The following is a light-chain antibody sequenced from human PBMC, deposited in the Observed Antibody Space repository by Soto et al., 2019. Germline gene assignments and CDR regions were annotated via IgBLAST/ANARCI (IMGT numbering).Light chain of an antibody. V-gene: IGLV2-14*03. CDR2: DVS. CDR3: SSYTDSSTYV. CDR1: SSDVGVYDF. J-gene: IGLJ1*01. Sequence: QSALTQPASVSGSPGQSITISCTGTSSDVGVYDFVSWYQQHPGKAPKLMIYDVSNRPSGVSNRFSASKSGNTASLTISGLQAEDEADYYCSSYTDSSTYVFGTGTKVTVL.